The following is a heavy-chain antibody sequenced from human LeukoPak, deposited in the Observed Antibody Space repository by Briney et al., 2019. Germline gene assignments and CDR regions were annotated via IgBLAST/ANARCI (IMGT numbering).Heavy chain of an antibody. J-gene: IGHJ4*02. Sequence: GASVKVSCKASGYTFTSYYMHWVRQAPGQGLEWMGIINPSGGSTSYAQKFQGRVTMTRDTSTSTVYMELSSLRPEDTAVYYCARGDSLVVVLPEFDYWGQGTLATVSS. V-gene: IGHV1-46*01. CDR2: INPSGGST. CDR1: GYTFTSYY. D-gene: IGHD3-22*01. CDR3: ARGDSLVVVLPEFDY.